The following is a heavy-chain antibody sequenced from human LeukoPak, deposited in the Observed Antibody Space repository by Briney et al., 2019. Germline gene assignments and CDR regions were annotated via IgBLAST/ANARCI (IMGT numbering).Heavy chain of an antibody. CDR3: ARGMSGSYWVRHNWFDP. V-gene: IGHV4-34*01. J-gene: IGHJ5*02. CDR2: INHSGST. Sequence: SETLSLTCAVYGGSFSGYYWSWIRQPPGKGLEWIGEINHSGSTNYNPSLKSRVTISVDTSKNQFSLKLSSVTAADTAVYYCARGMSGSYWVRHNWFDPWGQGTLVTVSS. D-gene: IGHD1-26*01. CDR1: GGSFSGYY.